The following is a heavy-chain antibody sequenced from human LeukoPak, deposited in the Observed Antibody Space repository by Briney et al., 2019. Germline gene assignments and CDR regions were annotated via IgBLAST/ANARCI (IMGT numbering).Heavy chain of an antibody. CDR3: ARGRSRDSSGYYYPRLSSYFDY. D-gene: IGHD3-22*01. CDR2: INHSGST. Sequence: PSETLSLTCAVYGGSFSGYYWSWIRQPPGKGLEWIGEINHSGSTNYNPPLKSRVTISVDTSKNQFSLKLSSVTAADTAVYYCARGRSRDSSGYYYPRLSSYFDYWGQGTLVTVSS. CDR1: GGSFSGYY. V-gene: IGHV4-34*01. J-gene: IGHJ4*02.